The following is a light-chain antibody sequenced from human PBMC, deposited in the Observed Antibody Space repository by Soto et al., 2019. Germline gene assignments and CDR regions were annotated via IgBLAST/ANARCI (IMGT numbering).Light chain of an antibody. Sequence: DIQMTQSPSSLSASVGDRVTITCQASQDISNYLNWYQQKPGKAPKLLIYDASNSETGVPSRFSGSGSGTDFTFTISSLQPEDNATYYCQQYDNLPITFGQGTRLEIK. V-gene: IGKV1-33*01. CDR3: QQYDNLPIT. J-gene: IGKJ5*01. CDR1: QDISNY. CDR2: DAS.